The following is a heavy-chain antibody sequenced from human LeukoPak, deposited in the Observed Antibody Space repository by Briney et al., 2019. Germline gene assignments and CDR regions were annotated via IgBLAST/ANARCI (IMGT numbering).Heavy chain of an antibody. J-gene: IGHJ4*02. V-gene: IGHV3-23*01. CDR3: AKDHSSSWYVALSDY. D-gene: IGHD6-13*01. CDR1: GFTFSSYA. CDR2: ISGSGGST. Sequence: PGGSLRLSCAASGFTFSSYAMSWVRHAPGKGLELVSAISGSGGSTYYADSVKGRFTISRDNSKNTLYLQMNSLRAEDTAVYYCAKDHSSSWYVALSDYWGQGTLVTVSS.